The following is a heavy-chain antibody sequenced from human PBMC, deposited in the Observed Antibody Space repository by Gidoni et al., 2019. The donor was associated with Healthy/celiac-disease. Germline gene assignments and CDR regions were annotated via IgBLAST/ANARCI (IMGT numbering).Heavy chain of an antibody. CDR1: GGSISSSSYY. CDR3: ARNPDIVVVVLGGWFDP. CDR2: IYYSGST. J-gene: IGHJ5*02. Sequence: QLQLQESGPGLVKPSETLSLTCTVSGGSISSSSYYWGWIRQPPGKGLEWIGSIYYSGSTYYNPSLKSRVTISVDTSKNQFSLKLSSVTAADTAVYYCARNPDIVVVVLGGWFDPWGQGTLVTVSS. D-gene: IGHD2-15*01. V-gene: IGHV4-39*07.